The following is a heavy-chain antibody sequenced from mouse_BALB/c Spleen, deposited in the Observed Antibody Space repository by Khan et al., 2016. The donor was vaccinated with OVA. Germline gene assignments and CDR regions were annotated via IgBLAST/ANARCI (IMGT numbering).Heavy chain of an antibody. CDR2: MYYSGTI. Sequence: EVQLQESGPGLVKPSQTVSLTCTVTGISITTGNYRWSWIRQFPGNKLEWIGNMYYSGTITYNPSLTSRTTITRATSKNRFFLEMNSLTAEDTATDYCSRDYGSLYWYFDVWGAGTTVTVSS. J-gene: IGHJ1*01. CDR1: GISITTGNYR. V-gene: IGHV3-5*02. D-gene: IGHD1-1*01. CDR3: SRDYGSLYWYFDV.